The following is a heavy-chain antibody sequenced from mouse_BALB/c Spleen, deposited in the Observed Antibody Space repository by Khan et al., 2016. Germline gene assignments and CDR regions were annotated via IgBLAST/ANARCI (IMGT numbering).Heavy chain of an antibody. V-gene: IGHV3-1*02. CDR1: GYSITSGYS. Sequence: EVQLVESGPDLVKPSQSLSLTFTVTGYSITSGYSWHWIRQFPGNKLEWMGYIHYSGCTKYIPSLKSRISITRDTSKNQFFLQLNSVTPEDTATSCCTRSRGYYAMDYWGQGTSVTVSS. J-gene: IGHJ4*01. CDR3: TRSRGYYAMDY. CDR2: IHYSGCT.